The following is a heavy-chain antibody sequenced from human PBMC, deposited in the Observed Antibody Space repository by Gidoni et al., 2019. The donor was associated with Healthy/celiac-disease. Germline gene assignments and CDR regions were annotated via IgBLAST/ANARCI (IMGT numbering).Heavy chain of an antibody. V-gene: IGHV4-39*01. CDR2: IYYSGST. CDR3: ARRRGYSYGWNDY. Sequence: QLQLQESGPGLVKPSETLSLTCTVSGGSISSSSYYWGWIRQPPGKGLEWIGSIYYSGSTYYNPSLKSRVTISVDTSKNQFSLKLSSVTAADTAVYYCARRRGYSYGWNDYWGQGTLVTVSS. D-gene: IGHD5-18*01. CDR1: GGSISSSSYY. J-gene: IGHJ4*02.